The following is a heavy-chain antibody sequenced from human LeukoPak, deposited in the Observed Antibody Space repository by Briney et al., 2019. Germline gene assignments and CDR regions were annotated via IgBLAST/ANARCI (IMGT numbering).Heavy chain of an antibody. Sequence: RASETLSLTCTVSGGSMSSYYWSWIRQPPGKGLEWIGYIYYSGSTNYNPSLKSRVTISVDTSKNQFSLKLSSVTAADTAVYYCARLGYRSGQFDYWGQGTLVTVSS. J-gene: IGHJ4*02. CDR2: IYYSGST. CDR1: GGSMSSYY. D-gene: IGHD6-19*01. V-gene: IGHV4-59*08. CDR3: ARLGYRSGQFDY.